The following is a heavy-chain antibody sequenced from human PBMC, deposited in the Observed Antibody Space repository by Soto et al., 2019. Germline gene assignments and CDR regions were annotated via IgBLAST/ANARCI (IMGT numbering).Heavy chain of an antibody. CDR1: EFTFSNYA. J-gene: IGHJ4*02. D-gene: IGHD1-1*01. V-gene: IGHV3-23*01. CDR2: ISGSGGST. CDR3: ARGRTGIRGRYVDY. Sequence: GWSLRLSCAASEFTFSNYAMSWVRQAPGKGLEWVSVISGSGGSTYYADSVKGRFTISRDNSKNTLFLQMTSLRAEDTAVYYCARGRTGIRGRYVDYWGQGTLVTVSS.